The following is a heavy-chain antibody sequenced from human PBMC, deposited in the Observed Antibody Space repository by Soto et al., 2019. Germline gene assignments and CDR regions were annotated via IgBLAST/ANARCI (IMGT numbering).Heavy chain of an antibody. CDR1: GYTFTSYY. D-gene: IGHD2-15*01. V-gene: IGHV1-46*01. J-gene: IGHJ4*02. CDR3: ARCCSGGSCCLLPGDY. Sequence: QVQLVQSGAEVKKPGASVKVSCKASGYTFTSYYMHWVRQAPGQGLEWMGIINPSGGSTSYAQKFQGGVSMTRDTCTSTVYMELSSLRSEDTAVYYCARCCSGGSCCLLPGDYWGQGTLVTVSS. CDR2: INPSGGST.